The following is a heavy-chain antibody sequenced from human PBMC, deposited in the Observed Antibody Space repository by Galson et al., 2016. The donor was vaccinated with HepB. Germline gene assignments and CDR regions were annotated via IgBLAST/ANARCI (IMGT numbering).Heavy chain of an antibody. V-gene: IGHV1-69*13. Sequence: SVKVSCKASGGTFESFAISWVRQAPGQGLEWMGGIIPFFATANYAQKFRGRVTITADESTSTAYLELSSLRSDDTAVYYCARDLGTAVAGRDTFDIWGQGTMVTVSS. CDR2: IIPFFATA. CDR1: GGTFESFA. J-gene: IGHJ3*02. CDR3: ARDLGTAVAGRDTFDI. D-gene: IGHD6-19*01.